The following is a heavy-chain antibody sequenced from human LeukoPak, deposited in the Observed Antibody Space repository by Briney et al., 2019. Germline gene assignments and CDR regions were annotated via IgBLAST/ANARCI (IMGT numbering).Heavy chain of an antibody. CDR2: FDPEDGET. V-gene: IGHV1-24*01. CDR1: GYTLTELS. D-gene: IGHD6-13*01. Sequence: ASVKVSCKVSGYTLTELSMHWVRQAPGKGLEWMGGFDPEDGETIYAQKFQGRVTMTEDTSTDTAYTELSSLRSEDTAVYYCATIIAAAGTVDYWGQGTLVTVSS. CDR3: ATIIAAAGTVDY. J-gene: IGHJ4*02.